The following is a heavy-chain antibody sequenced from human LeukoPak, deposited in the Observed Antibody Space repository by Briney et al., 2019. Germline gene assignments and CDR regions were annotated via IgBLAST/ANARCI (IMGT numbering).Heavy chain of an antibody. CDR3: ARLGKTSSSRDFDY. J-gene: IGHJ4*02. CDR1: GFTFSFSW. CDR2: IKSKTAGETT. D-gene: IGHD6-6*01. V-gene: IGHV3-15*01. Sequence: PGGSLRLSCAASGFTFSFSWMSWVRQAPGKGLEWVGRIKSKTAGETTDYAAPVKGRFTISRDDSKKSLDLQMNSLKTEDTAVYYCARLGKTSSSRDFDYWGQGTLVTVSS.